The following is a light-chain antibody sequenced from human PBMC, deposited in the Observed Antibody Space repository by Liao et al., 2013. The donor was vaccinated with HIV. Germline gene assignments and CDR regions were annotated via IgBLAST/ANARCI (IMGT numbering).Light chain of an antibody. CDR3: QAWDSSVV. CDR2: QDN. J-gene: IGLJ2*01. Sequence: YELTQPPSVSVSPGQTATIACSGDNLGDKYSCWYQQKPGQSPLLIIYQDNRRSSGIPERFSASNSGNTATLTISGTQAMDEADYYCQAWDSSVVFGGGTKLTVL. V-gene: IGLV3-1*01. CDR1: NLGDKY.